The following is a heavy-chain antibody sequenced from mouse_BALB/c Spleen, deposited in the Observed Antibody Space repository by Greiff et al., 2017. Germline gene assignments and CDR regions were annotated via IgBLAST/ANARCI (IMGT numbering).Heavy chain of an antibody. CDR1: GYSITSDYA. Sequence: EVQGVESGPGLVKPSQSLSLTCTVTGYSITSDYAWNWIRQFPGNKLEWMGYISYSGSTSYNPSLKSRISITRDTSKNQFFLQLNSVTTEDTATYYCARGLLGWFAYWGQGTLVTVSA. J-gene: IGHJ3*01. CDR2: ISYSGST. D-gene: IGHD2-3*01. V-gene: IGHV3-2*02. CDR3: ARGLLGWFAY.